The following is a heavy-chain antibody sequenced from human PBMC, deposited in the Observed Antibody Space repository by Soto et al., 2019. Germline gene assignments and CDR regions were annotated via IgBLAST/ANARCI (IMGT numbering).Heavy chain of an antibody. Sequence: GGSVRLSCAASGFIFSNYAMKWVRHGPGKGLEWVSIIGGIGQYTFYADSVRGRFTFSRDNSKNMLYLEMNNLRAEDTAMYFCPKGSTSKTYGMDAWGPVTPVTVSS. J-gene: IGHJ6*02. V-gene: IGHV3-23*01. CDR1: GFIFSNYA. D-gene: IGHD2-2*01. CDR2: IGGIGQYT. CDR3: PKGSTSKTYGMDA.